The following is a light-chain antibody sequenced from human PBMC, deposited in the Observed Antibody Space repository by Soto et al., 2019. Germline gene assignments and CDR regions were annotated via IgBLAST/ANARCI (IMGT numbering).Light chain of an antibody. Sequence: IVLTQSPGTLSLSPGERATLSCRASQSVSVNSLAWYQQKGGQAPRLLIYAAYTRATGVPDRFSGTGSGTDFALTISRLETDDSVVYYCQQYGGSPFTFGPGTKVDIK. CDR1: QSVSVNS. V-gene: IGKV3-20*01. CDR2: AAY. J-gene: IGKJ3*01. CDR3: QQYGGSPFT.